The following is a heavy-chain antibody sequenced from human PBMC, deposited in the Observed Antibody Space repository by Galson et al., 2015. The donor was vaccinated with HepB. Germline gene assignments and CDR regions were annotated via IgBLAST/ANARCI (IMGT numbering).Heavy chain of an antibody. CDR3: ARGGGCSGGSCYSIDY. CDR1: GESFSGYY. V-gene: IGHV4-34*01. CDR2: INHSGST. J-gene: IGHJ4*02. D-gene: IGHD2-15*01. Sequence: SETLSLTCAVYGESFSGYYWSWIRQPPGKGLEWTGEINHSGSTNYNPSLKSRVTISVDTSKNQFSLKLSSVTAADTAVYYCARGGGCSGGSCYSIDYWGQGTLVTVSS.